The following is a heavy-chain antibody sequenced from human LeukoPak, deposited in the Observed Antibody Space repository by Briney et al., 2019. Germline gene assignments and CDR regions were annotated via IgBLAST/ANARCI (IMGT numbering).Heavy chain of an antibody. CDR1: GFTFSSYA. V-gene: IGHV3-23*01. Sequence: PGGSLRLSCAASGFTFSSYAMSWVRQATGKRLKWVSAIIHSGANTYYADSVKGRFSISRDNSKNTLYLQMNSLRAEDTAVYYCAKRHYDTSGLDAFDIWGQGTTVTVSS. D-gene: IGHD3-22*01. CDR3: AKRHYDTSGLDAFDI. J-gene: IGHJ3*02. CDR2: IIHSGANT.